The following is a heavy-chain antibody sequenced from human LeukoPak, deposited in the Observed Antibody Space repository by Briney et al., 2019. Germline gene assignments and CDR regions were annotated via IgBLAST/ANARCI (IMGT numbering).Heavy chain of an antibody. CDR2: SSPTGDIT. CDR1: GGSFSGNY. Sequence: AETLSLTCAVYGGSFSGNYWTLIRQTPGRGLEWIGESSPTGDITGYNPSLKGRATISVDSSKNQFSLKLTSVTAADTGVYYCARVPDFIARPCDSWGPGTLVTVSS. D-gene: IGHD2-21*01. V-gene: IGHV4-34*01. J-gene: IGHJ4*02. CDR3: ARVPDFIARPCDS.